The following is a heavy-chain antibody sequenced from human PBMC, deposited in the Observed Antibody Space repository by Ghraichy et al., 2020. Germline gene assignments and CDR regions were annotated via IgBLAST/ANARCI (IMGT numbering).Heavy chain of an antibody. CDR3: ARDGGYEMGSSSPEGMDV. Sequence: ASVKVSCKESGYTFTSYYMHWVRQAPGQGLEWMGIINPSGGSTSYAQKFQGRVTMTRDTSTSTVYMELSSLRSEDTAVYYCARDGGYEMGSSSPEGMDVWGQGTTVTVSS. CDR2: INPSGGST. J-gene: IGHJ6*02. D-gene: IGHD6-6*01. CDR1: GYTFTSYY. V-gene: IGHV1-46*01.